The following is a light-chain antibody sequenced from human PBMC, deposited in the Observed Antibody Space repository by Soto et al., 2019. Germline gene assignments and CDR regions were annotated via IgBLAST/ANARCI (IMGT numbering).Light chain of an antibody. CDR2: AAS. V-gene: IGKV1-5*01. Sequence: DIHITPHPFTLSASVGDRVTIPFPASESISRWLAWYQQKPGKAPKLLIYAASSLQSGVPSRFSGSGSGTDFTLTISSLQPEDFATYYCQQLHDYPITFGQGTRLEIK. CDR3: QQLHDYPIT. CDR1: ESISRW. J-gene: IGKJ5*01.